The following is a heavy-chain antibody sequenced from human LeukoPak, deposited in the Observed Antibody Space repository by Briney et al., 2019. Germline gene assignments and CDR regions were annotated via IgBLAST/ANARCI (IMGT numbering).Heavy chain of an antibody. D-gene: IGHD1-14*01. V-gene: IGHV3-66*01. CDR1: GFTVSGNY. CDR3: ARDVPPYLTFPRGLDV. Sequence: GGSLRLSCAASGFTVSGNYMSWVRQAPGKGLEWVSLISWDGTTYYADPVKGRITISRDNSKNTVNLIMNSLRPEDAGLYYFARDVPPYLTFPRGLDVWGQGTTVIAYS. J-gene: IGHJ6*02. CDR2: ISWDGTT.